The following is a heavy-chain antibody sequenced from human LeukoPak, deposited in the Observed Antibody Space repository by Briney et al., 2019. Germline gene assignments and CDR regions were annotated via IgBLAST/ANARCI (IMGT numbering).Heavy chain of an antibody. V-gene: IGHV3-23*01. Sequence: GGCLRLSCAASGFTFSSYAMSWVRQAPGKGLECDSSIGGSGGTTFYADSVKGRFTISRDNSKNTLFLQMSSLRAEDTAVYYCAKGYCASTTCYARFENWGQGTLVTVSS. J-gene: IGHJ4*02. CDR2: IGGSGGTT. D-gene: IGHD2-2*01. CDR1: GFTFSSYA. CDR3: AKGYCASTTCYARFEN.